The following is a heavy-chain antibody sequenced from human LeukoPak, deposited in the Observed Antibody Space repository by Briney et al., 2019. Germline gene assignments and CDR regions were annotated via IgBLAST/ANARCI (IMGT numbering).Heavy chain of an antibody. CDR3: SRDFEY. J-gene: IGHJ4*02. Sequence: LQTLSLTCAVSGDSVSSNTASWSWIRQSPSRGLEWMGRTYYRSKWHHDYAVAFKSRITVNADTSKNQFSLQLNSVTPEDTAVYYCSRDFEYWGQGTLVTVSS. CDR2: TYYRSKWHH. CDR1: GDSVSSNTAS. V-gene: IGHV6-1*01.